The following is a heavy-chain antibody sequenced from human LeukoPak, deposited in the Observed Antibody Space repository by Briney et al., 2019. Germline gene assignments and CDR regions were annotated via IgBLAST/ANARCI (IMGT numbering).Heavy chain of an antibody. CDR1: GFTFSSYA. V-gene: IGHV3-23*01. Sequence: GGSLRLSCAASGFTFSSYAMSWVRQAPGKGLEWVSAISGSGGSTYYADSVKGQFTISRDNSKNTLYLQMNSLRAEDTAVYYCARSLSSNHSNHWGQGTLVTVSS. CDR3: ARSLSSNHSNH. D-gene: IGHD6-13*01. CDR2: ISGSGGST. J-gene: IGHJ5*02.